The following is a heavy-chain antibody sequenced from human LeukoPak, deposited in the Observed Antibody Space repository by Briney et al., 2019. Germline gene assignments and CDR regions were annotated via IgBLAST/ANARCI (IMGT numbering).Heavy chain of an antibody. Sequence: ASVKVSCKASGYTFTGYYMHWVRQAPVQGLEWMGWINPNSGGTNYAQKFQGRVTMTRDTSISTAYMELSRLRSDDTAVYYCARGGYSYGYAYYYYYMDVWGKGTTVTISS. CDR2: INPNSGGT. CDR3: ARGGYSYGYAYYYYYMDV. V-gene: IGHV1-2*02. CDR1: GYTFTGYY. J-gene: IGHJ6*03. D-gene: IGHD5-18*01.